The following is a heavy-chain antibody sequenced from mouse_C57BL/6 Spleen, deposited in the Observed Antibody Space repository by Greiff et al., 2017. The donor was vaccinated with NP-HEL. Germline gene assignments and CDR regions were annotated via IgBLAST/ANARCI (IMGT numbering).Heavy chain of an antibody. V-gene: IGHV7-1*01. D-gene: IGHD3-2*02. Sequence: EVNVVESGGGLVQSGRSLRLSCATSGFTFSDFYMEWVRQAPGKGLEWIAASRNKANDYTTEYSASVKGRFIVSRDTSQSILYLQMNALRAEDTAIYYCARDDSSGFPLAYWGQGTLVTVSA. CDR1: GFTFSDFY. CDR3: ARDDSSGFPLAY. J-gene: IGHJ3*01. CDR2: SRNKANDYTT.